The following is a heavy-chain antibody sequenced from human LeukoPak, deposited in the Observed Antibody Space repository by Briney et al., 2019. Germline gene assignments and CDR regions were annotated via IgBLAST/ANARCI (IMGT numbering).Heavy chain of an antibody. V-gene: IGHV4-59*01. D-gene: IGHD2-15*01. CDR3: ARAGGYCSGGSCYGWFDP. Sequence: SETLSLTCTVSGGSISTYYWSWIRQPPGKGLEWIGYIYYTGSTSYNPSLKSRVTMSLDASKNQFSLELNSVTPADTAVYYCARAGGYCSGGSCYGWFDPWGQGTLVTVSS. CDR2: IYYTGST. J-gene: IGHJ5*02. CDR1: GGSISTYY.